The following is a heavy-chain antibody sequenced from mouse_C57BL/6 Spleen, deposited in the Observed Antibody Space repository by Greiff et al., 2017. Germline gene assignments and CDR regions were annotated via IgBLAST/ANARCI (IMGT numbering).Heavy chain of an antibody. CDR1: GYSFTGYY. CDR2: INPSTGGT. J-gene: IGHJ1*03. Sequence: VQLQQSGPELVKPGASVKISCKASGYSFTGYYMNWVKQSPEKSLEWIGEINPSTGGTTYNQKFKAKATLTVDKSSSPAYMQLKSLTSEDSAVYYCADYYGSSPYWYFDVWGTGTTVTVSS. V-gene: IGHV1-42*01. CDR3: ADYYGSSPYWYFDV. D-gene: IGHD1-1*01.